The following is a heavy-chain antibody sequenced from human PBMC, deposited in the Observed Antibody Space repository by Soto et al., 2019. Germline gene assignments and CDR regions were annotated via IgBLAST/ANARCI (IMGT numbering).Heavy chain of an antibody. J-gene: IGHJ6*03. V-gene: IGHV1-69*04. Sequence: SVKVSCKASGGTFSSYTISWVRQAPGQGLEWMGRIIPILGIANYAQKFQGRVTITADKSTSTAYMELSSLRSEDTAVYYCARDSIPGIVATLYYYHMDVWGKGTTVTVSS. D-gene: IGHD5-12*01. CDR1: GGTFSSYT. CDR3: ARDSIPGIVATLYYYHMDV. CDR2: IIPILGIA.